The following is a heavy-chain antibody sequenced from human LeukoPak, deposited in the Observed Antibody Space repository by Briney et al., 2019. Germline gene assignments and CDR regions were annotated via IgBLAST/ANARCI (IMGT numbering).Heavy chain of an antibody. J-gene: IGHJ3*02. Sequence: GASVKVSCKASGYTFTSYDINWVRRATGQGLEWMGYMNPASGNTGYAQKFQGRVTTTTDTSISTAYMELSSLRSEDTAVYYCARVPREIASIWGQGTMVTVSS. D-gene: IGHD3-16*02. CDR3: ARVPREIASI. CDR2: MNPASGNT. V-gene: IGHV1-8*01. CDR1: GYTFTSYD.